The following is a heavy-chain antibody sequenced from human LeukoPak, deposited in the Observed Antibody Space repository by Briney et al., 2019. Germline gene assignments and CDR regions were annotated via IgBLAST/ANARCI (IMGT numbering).Heavy chain of an antibody. CDR3: ARGSPIQLVPDSGYYYYYMDV. Sequence: PSETLSLTCAVYGGSFSGYYWSWIRQPPGKGLEWIGEINHSGSTNYNPSLKSRVTISVDTSKNQFSLKLSSVTAADTAVYYCARGSPIQLVPDSGYYYYYMDVWGKGTTVTVSS. CDR1: GGSFSGYY. V-gene: IGHV4-34*01. J-gene: IGHJ6*03. D-gene: IGHD5-18*01. CDR2: INHSGST.